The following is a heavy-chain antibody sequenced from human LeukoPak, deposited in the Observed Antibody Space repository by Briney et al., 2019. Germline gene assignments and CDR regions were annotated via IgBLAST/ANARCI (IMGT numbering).Heavy chain of an antibody. CDR3: ARDYDSPYYYYYMDV. V-gene: IGHV3-23*01. CDR2: ISGSGGST. Sequence: PGGSLRLSCAASGFTFSSYGMSWVRQAPGKGLEWVSAISGSGGSTYYADSVKGRFTISRDNSKNSLYLQMNSLRAEDTAVYYCARDYDSPYYYYYMDVWGKGTTVTVSS. J-gene: IGHJ6*03. CDR1: GFTFSSYG. D-gene: IGHD3-3*01.